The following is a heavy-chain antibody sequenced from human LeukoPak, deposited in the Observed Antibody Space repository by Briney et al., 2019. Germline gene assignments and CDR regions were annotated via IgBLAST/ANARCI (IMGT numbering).Heavy chain of an antibody. CDR3: ARAQGYSSGWYRDWFDP. D-gene: IGHD6-19*01. CDR2: INPSGGST. CDR1: GYTFTSYD. V-gene: IGHV1-46*01. Sequence: ASVKVSCKASGYTFTSYDINWVRQAPGQGLEWMGIINPSGGSTSYAQKFQGRVTMTRDMSTSTVYMELSSLRSEDTAVYYCARAQGYSSGWYRDWFDPWGQGTLVTVSS. J-gene: IGHJ5*02.